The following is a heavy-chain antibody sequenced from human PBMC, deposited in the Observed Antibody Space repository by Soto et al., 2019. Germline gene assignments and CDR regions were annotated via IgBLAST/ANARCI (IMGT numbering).Heavy chain of an antibody. CDR3: ATPQDYDGCLDS. J-gene: IGHJ4*02. CDR2: INVGNGKT. CDR1: GYTLTELS. Sequence: ASVKVSCKVSGYTLTELSMHWVRQAPGKGLEWMGWINVGNGKTRYSQKFQGRLTLTRDTPGNTAYLELNSLISEDTAVYYCATPQDYDGCLDSWGQGTLVTVSS. D-gene: IGHD3-22*01. V-gene: IGHV1-3*01.